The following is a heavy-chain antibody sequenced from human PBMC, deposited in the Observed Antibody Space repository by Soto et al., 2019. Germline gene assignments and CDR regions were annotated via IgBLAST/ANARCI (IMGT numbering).Heavy chain of an antibody. D-gene: IGHD3-9*01. V-gene: IGHV3-33*01. CDR3: VRDNKYDILTGYYYFDY. CDR2: IWFDGSNT. J-gene: IGHJ4*02. CDR1: GFTFSSYG. Sequence: QVQLVESGGGVVQPGRSLRLSCVASGFTFSSYGMHWVRQAPGKGLEWVAVIWFDGSNTYYADSVKGRFIISRDNSKNTLYLQMNSLRAEDMAVYYCVRDNKYDILTGYYYFDYWGQGSLVTVSS.